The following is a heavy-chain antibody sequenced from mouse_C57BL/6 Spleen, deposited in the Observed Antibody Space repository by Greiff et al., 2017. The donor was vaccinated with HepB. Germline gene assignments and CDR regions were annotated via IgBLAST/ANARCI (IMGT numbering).Heavy chain of an antibody. J-gene: IGHJ3*01. D-gene: IGHD2-2*01. CDR2: IRSKSNNYAT. V-gene: IGHV10-1*01. CDR1: GFSFNTYA. CDR3: VRGTGSFAY. Sequence: EVHLVESGGGLVQPKGSLKLSCAASGFSFNTYAMNWVRQAPGKGLEWVARIRSKSNNYATYYADSVKDRFTISRDDSESMLYLQMNNLKTEDTAMYYCVRGTGSFAYWGQGTLVTVSA.